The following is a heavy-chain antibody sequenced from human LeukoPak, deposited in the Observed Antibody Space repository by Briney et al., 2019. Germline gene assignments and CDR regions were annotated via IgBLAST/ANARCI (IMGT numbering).Heavy chain of an antibody. D-gene: IGHD2-21*02. CDR1: GFTFSSYA. Sequence: GGSLRLSCAASGFTFSSYAMHWVRQAPGKGLGWVAVISYDGSNKYYADSVKGRFTISRDNSKNTLYLQMNSLRAEDTAVYYCARERDYYFDYWGQGTLVTVSS. CDR3: ARERDYYFDY. V-gene: IGHV3-30-3*01. CDR2: ISYDGSNK. J-gene: IGHJ4*02.